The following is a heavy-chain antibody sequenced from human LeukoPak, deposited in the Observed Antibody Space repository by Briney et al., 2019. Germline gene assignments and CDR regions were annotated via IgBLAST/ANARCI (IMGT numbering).Heavy chain of an antibody. CDR3: ARDRHIAAAVYYYYMDV. CDR1: GYTFTSYT. V-gene: IGHV1-18*01. J-gene: IGHJ6*03. CDR2: INAYNGNT. Sequence: GASVKVSCKASGYTFTSYTISWVRQAPGQGLEWMGWINAYNGNTDYTQRVQGRVTMTTDTSTRTAYVELRSLRSDDTAVYYCARDRHIAAAVYYYYMDVWGKGTPVTVSS. D-gene: IGHD6-13*01.